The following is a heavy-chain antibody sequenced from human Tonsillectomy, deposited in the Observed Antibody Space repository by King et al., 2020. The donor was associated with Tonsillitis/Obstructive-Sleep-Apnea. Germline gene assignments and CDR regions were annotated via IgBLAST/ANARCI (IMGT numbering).Heavy chain of an antibody. CDR2: INPNGGDT. V-gene: IGHV1-2*06. CDR1: GYTFTGYY. D-gene: IGHD3-9*01. J-gene: IGHJ4*02. CDR3: ARGILTGYYMGLGY. Sequence: QLVQSGAEVKKPGASVKVSCKASGYTFTGYYIHWVRQAPGQGLEWMGQINPNGGDTNFEQKFQGRVTMTRDTSISTVYMELSRLRSDDTAVYYCARGILTGYYMGLGYWGQGTLVTVSS.